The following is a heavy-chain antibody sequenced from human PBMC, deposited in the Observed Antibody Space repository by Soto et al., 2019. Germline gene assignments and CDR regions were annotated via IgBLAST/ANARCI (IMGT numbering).Heavy chain of an antibody. CDR2: IYHSGST. CDR1: GGSISSGGYS. J-gene: IGHJ4*02. Sequence: TLSLTCAVSGGSISSGGYSWSWIRQPPGKGLEWIGYIYHSGSTYYNPSLKSRVTISVDRSKNQFSLKLSSVTAADTAVYYCARGRLVPAVNFDYWGLGTLVTVSS. D-gene: IGHD2-2*01. CDR3: ARGRLVPAVNFDY. V-gene: IGHV4-30-2*01.